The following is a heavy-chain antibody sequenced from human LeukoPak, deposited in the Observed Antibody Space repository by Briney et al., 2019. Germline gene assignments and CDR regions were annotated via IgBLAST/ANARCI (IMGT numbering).Heavy chain of an antibody. CDR1: GGSFSGYY. D-gene: IGHD7-27*01. J-gene: IGHJ5*02. V-gene: IGHV4-34*01. Sequence: SETLSLTCAVYGGSFSGYYWSWLRQPPGKGLEWIGEINHSGSTNYNPSLKSRVTISVDTSKNQFSLKLSSVTAADTAVHYCASVPWGSGWFDPWGQGTLVTVSS. CDR2: INHSGST. CDR3: ASVPWGSGWFDP.